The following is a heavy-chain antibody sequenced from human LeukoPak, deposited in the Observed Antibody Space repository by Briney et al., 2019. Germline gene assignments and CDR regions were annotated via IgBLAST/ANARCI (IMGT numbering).Heavy chain of an antibody. CDR2: IHRSGSP. D-gene: IGHD1-14*01. V-gene: IGHV4-4*02. CDR3: AREILGGFNPGAY. J-gene: IGHJ4*02. Sequence: PSETLSLTCTVSLDSTASNFWSWVRQPPGKGLEWIGEIHRSGSPNYNPSLQSRVTISIDRSRNQIPLELSSVTAADTAVYYCAREILGGFNPGAYWGQGTLVTVSS. CDR1: LDSTASNF.